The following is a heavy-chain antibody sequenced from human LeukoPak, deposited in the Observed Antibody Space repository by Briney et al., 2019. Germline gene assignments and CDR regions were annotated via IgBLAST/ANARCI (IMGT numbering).Heavy chain of an antibody. CDR1: GFTFSSHE. V-gene: IGHV3-48*03. CDR3: ARELAAAYFDY. CDR2: ISSSGGTI. J-gene: IGHJ4*02. Sequence: GGSLRLSCAASGFTFSSHEMNWVRQAPGKGLEWVSYISSSGGTIYYADSVKGRFTISRDNAKNSLYLQMNSLRAEDTAVYYCARELAAAYFDYWGQGTLVTVSS. D-gene: IGHD2-15*01.